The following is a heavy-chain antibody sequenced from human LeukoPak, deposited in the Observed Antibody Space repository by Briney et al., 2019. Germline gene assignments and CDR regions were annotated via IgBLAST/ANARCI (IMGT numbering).Heavy chain of an antibody. J-gene: IGHJ4*02. CDR2: ISSSGSTI. Sequence: PGGSLRLSCAASGFTFSSYSMNWVRQAPGKGLEWVSYISSSGSTIYYADSVKGRFTISRDNAKNSLYLQMNSLRAEDTAVYYCARGYYDSSGYLWYWGQGTLVTVSS. V-gene: IGHV3-48*04. CDR1: GFTFSSYS. D-gene: IGHD3-22*01. CDR3: ARGYYDSSGYLWY.